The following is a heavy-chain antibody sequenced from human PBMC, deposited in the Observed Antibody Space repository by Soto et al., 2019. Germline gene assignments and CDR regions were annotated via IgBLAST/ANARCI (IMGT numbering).Heavy chain of an antibody. J-gene: IGHJ4*02. CDR1: GFTFSSYA. CDR3: AKMPLDCSSTSCYGVFFDY. Sequence: GGSLRLSCAASGFTFSSYAMSWVRQAPGKGLEWVSAISGSGGSTYYADSVKGRFTISRDNSKNTLYLQMNSLRAEDTAVYYCAKMPLDCSSTSCYGVFFDYWGQGTLVTVSS. D-gene: IGHD2-2*01. V-gene: IGHV3-23*01. CDR2: ISGSGGST.